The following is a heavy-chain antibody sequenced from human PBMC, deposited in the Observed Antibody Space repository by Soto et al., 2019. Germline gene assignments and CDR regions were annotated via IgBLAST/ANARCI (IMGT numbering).Heavy chain of an antibody. J-gene: IGHJ3*02. D-gene: IGHD2-15*01. Sequence: SETLSLTCAVYGGSFSGYYWSWIRQPPGKGLEWIGEINHSGSTNYNPSLKSRVTISVDTSKNQFSLKLSSVTAADTAVYYCASSWKLELGYCSGGSCYSGAFDIWGQGTMVTVSS. CDR3: ASSWKLELGYCSGGSCYSGAFDI. CDR1: GGSFSGYY. CDR2: INHSGST. V-gene: IGHV4-34*01.